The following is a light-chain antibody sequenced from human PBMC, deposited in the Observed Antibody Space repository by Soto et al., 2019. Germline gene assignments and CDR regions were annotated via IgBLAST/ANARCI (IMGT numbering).Light chain of an antibody. Sequence: EIVLTQAPATLSLSPXERATLSCRASQSVSSHLAWYQQKPGQAPRLLIYDASNRATGIPARFSGSGSGTDFTLTISCLEPEDFAVYYCQQRSNWPTFGQGTRL. J-gene: IGKJ5*01. CDR3: QQRSNWPT. V-gene: IGKV3-11*01. CDR2: DAS. CDR1: QSVSSH.